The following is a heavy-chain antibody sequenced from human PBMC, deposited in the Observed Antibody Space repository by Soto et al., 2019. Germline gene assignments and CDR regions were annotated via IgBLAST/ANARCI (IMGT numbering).Heavy chain of an antibody. CDR1: GYRFTSYW. J-gene: IGHJ3*02. Sequence: GESLRISCKGSGYRFTSYWIGWVRQMPGKGLEWMGIIYPGDSDTRYSPSFQGQVTISADKSISTAYLQWSSLKASDTAMYYCARSMTTVTTDGAFAIRGQGTMVTVSS. CDR3: ARSMTTVTTDGAFAI. D-gene: IGHD4-4*01. V-gene: IGHV5-51*01. CDR2: IYPGDSDT.